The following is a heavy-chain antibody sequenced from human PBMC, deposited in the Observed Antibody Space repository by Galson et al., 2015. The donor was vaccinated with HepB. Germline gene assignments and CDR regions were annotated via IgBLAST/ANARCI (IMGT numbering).Heavy chain of an antibody. CDR3: AKDLTTVTIGLFWFDP. J-gene: IGHJ5*02. V-gene: IGHV3-23*01. D-gene: IGHD4-17*01. CDR2: ISSSGGNT. CDR1: GFTFSTYA. Sequence: SLRLSCAASGFTFSTYAMTWVRQAPGKGLEWVSSISSSGGNTYYADSVKGRFTISRDNSKNTLYLQMNSLRAEDTAVYYCAKDLTTVTIGLFWFDPWGQGTLVTVSS.